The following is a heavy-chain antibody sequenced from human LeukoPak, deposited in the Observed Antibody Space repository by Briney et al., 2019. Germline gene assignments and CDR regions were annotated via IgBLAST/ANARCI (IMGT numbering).Heavy chain of an antibody. D-gene: IGHD6-19*01. CDR3: ARGAGYSSSRRRNYYYGMDV. V-gene: IGHV1-18*01. Sequence: ASVKVSCKASGYSFNSNGISWVRQAPGQGLEWMGWNSAYNGDTNYAQKFQGRVTMTTDTSTSTAYMELRSLRSDDTAVYYCARGAGYSSSRRRNYYYGMDVWGQGTTATVSS. CDR1: GYSFNSNG. CDR2: NSAYNGDT. J-gene: IGHJ6*02.